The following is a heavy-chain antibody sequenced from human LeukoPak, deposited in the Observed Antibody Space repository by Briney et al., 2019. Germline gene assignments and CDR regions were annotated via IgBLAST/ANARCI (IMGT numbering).Heavy chain of an antibody. J-gene: IGHJ4*02. D-gene: IGHD6-13*01. CDR3: AREMNRRPGYSSSWYFDY. CDR1: GGTFSSYA. V-gene: IGHV1-69*04. CDR2: IIPILGIA. Sequence: ASVKVSCKASGGTFSSYAISWVRQAPGQGLEWMGRIIPILGIANYAQKFQGRVTITADKSTSTAYMELSSLRSEDTAVYYCAREMNRRPGYSSSWYFDYWGQGTLVTVSS.